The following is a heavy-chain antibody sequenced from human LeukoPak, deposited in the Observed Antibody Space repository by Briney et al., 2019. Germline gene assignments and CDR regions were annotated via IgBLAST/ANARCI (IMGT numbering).Heavy chain of an antibody. CDR1: GFTFSSYA. CDR3: AKDSMVRGVIIPI. Sequence: GGSLRLSCAASGFTFSSYAMSWVRQAPGKGLEWVSAISGSAVDTWYADSVKGRFTISRDNSKDTLYLQMNSLRAKDTAVYYCAKDSMVRGVIIPIWGQGTLVTVSS. V-gene: IGHV3-23*01. CDR2: ISGSAVDT. D-gene: IGHD3-10*01. J-gene: IGHJ4*02.